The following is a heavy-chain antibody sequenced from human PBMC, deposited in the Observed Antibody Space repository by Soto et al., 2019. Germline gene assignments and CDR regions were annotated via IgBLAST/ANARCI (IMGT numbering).Heavy chain of an antibody. D-gene: IGHD3-3*01. CDR3: AAHVLRFLEWLSFNYYGMDV. CDR1: GLTFSSYE. J-gene: IGHJ6*02. V-gene: IGHV3-48*03. Sequence: GGSLRLSCAASGLTFSSYEMNWVRQAPGKGLEWVSYISSSGSTIYYADSVKGRFTISRDNAKNSLYLQMNSLRAEDTAVYYCAAHVLRFLEWLSFNYYGMDVWGQGTTVTVSS. CDR2: ISSSGSTI.